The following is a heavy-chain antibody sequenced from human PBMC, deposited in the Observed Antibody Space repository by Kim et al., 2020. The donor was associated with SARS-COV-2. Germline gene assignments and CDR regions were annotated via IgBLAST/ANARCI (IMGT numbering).Heavy chain of an antibody. D-gene: IGHD2-2*01. V-gene: IGHV3-23*01. CDR2: VSGSGSST. CDR3: AKGGEYHLPILHGVDV. CDR1: GFTFSSYA. Sequence: GGSLRLSCAVSGFTFSSYAMSWVRQAPGKGLEWVSAVSGSGSSTYYADSVKGRFTISRDNSKNTLYLQMNSLRAEDTAVYYCAKGGEYHLPILHGVDVWGQGTTVTVSS. J-gene: IGHJ6*02.